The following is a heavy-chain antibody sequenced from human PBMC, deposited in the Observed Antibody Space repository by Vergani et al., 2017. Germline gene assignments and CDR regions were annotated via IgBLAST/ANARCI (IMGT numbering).Heavy chain of an antibody. CDR1: GYSISSGYY. CDR2: IYHSGST. V-gene: IGHV4-38-2*01. D-gene: IGHD1-26*01. J-gene: IGHJ1*01. CDR3: ARRIVGATGAEYFQH. Sequence: QVQLQESGPGLVKPSETLSLTCAVSGYSISSGYYWGWIRQPPGKGLEWIGSIYHSGSTYYNPSLKSRVTISVDTSKNQFSLKLSSVTAADTAVYYCARRIVGATGAEYFQHWGQGTLVTVSS.